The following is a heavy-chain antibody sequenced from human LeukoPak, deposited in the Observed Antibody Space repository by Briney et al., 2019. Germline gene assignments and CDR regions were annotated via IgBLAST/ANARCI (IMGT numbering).Heavy chain of an antibody. J-gene: IGHJ5*02. CDR1: GFTFSSYS. V-gene: IGHV3-21*01. CDR3: ARDLTRDYYYDSSILMPFDP. CDR2: ISSSSRYT. D-gene: IGHD3-22*01. Sequence: PGGSLRLSCAASGFTFSSYSMNWVRQAPGKGLEWVSSISSSSRYTYYADSVKGRFTISRDNAKNSLYLQMNSLRAEDTAVYYCARDLTRDYYYDSSILMPFDPWGQGTLVTVSS.